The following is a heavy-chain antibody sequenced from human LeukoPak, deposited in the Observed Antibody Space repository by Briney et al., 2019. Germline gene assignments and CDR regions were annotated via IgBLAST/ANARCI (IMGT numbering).Heavy chain of an antibody. Sequence: SETLSLTCTVSGGSISSYYWSWIRQPPGKGLEWIGYIYYTGSTNYNPSLKSRVTISVDTSKNQFSLKLSSVTAADTAVYYCARSTVTDPYYFDYWGQGTLVTVSS. V-gene: IGHV4-59*12. J-gene: IGHJ4*02. CDR3: ARSTVTDPYYFDY. CDR2: IYYTGST. CDR1: GGSISSYY. D-gene: IGHD4-17*01.